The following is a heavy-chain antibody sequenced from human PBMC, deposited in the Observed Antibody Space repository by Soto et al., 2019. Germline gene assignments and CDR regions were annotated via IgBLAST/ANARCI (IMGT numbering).Heavy chain of an antibody. CDR2: ISYIGTT. Sequence: ETLSLTCSVSGGSISNYYWSWIRQSPGKGLEWIGYISYIGTTNYNPSLKSRVTISVDTSKNQFSLRLTSVTAADTAVYYCVRGGGGYGNGMIDYWGQGTPVTVSS. D-gene: IGHD5-18*01. J-gene: IGHJ4*02. CDR3: VRGGGGYGNGMIDY. V-gene: IGHV4-59*01. CDR1: GGSISNYY.